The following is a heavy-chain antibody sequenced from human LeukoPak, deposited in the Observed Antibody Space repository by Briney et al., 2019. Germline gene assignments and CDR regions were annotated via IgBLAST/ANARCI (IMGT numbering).Heavy chain of an antibody. D-gene: IGHD3-22*01. Sequence: GRSLRLSCAASGFTFSSYAMHWVRQAPGKGLEWVAVISYDGSNKYYADSVKGRFTISRDNSKNTLYLQMNSLRAEDAAVYYCWAITMIVVVTYDAFDIWGQGTMVTVSS. CDR2: ISYDGSNK. J-gene: IGHJ3*02. CDR1: GFTFSSYA. CDR3: WAITMIVVVTYDAFDI. V-gene: IGHV3-30-3*01.